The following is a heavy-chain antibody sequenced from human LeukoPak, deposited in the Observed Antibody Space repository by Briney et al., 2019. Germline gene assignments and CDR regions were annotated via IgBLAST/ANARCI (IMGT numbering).Heavy chain of an antibody. Sequence: GGSLRLSCAAYGFTVSSNYMSWVRQAPGKGLEWVSVIYSGGATYYADSVKGRFTISRDNSKNTVHLQMNSLRAEDTAAYYCARMVGFCTSTSCYPRSFDIWGQGTMVSVSS. CDR3: ARMVGFCTSTSCYPRSFDI. D-gene: IGHD2-2*03. CDR2: IYSGGAT. J-gene: IGHJ3*02. CDR1: GFTVSSNY. V-gene: IGHV3-53*01.